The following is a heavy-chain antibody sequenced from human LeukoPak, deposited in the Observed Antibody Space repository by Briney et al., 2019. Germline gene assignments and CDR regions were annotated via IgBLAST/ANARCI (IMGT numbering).Heavy chain of an antibody. CDR2: IYHSGST. J-gene: IGHJ4*02. CDR3: ARGSKSPGYHSSGHFDS. D-gene: IGHD3-22*01. Sequence: MPSETLSLTCAVSGGSISSSNWWSWVRQSPGKGLEWIGEIYHSGSTNYNPSLKSRVTISVDKSKNQFSLNLSSVTAADTAVYYCARGSKSPGYHSSGHFDSWGQGTLVTVSS. CDR1: GGSISSSNW. V-gene: IGHV4-4*02.